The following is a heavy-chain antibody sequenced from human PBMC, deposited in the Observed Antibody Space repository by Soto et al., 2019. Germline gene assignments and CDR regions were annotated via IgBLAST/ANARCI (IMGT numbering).Heavy chain of an antibody. CDR1: GFTFTSSA. D-gene: IGHD3-3*01. CDR3: AAVKWTDSFWSGRHDALEI. J-gene: IGHJ3*02. CDR2: IVVGSGNT. Sequence: SVKVSCKASGFTFTSSAVQWVRQARGQRLEWIGWIVVGSGNTNYAQKFQERVTITRDMSTSTAYMELSSLRSEDTAVYYCAAVKWTDSFWSGRHDALEIPPKWTLFTVS. V-gene: IGHV1-58*01.